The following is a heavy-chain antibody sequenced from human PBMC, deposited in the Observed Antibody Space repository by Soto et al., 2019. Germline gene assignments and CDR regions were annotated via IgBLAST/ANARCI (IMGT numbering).Heavy chain of an antibody. D-gene: IGHD2-21*02. CDR3: ARVKVTAMPFDY. Sequence: QVQLQESGPGLVKPSETLSLTCTVSGGSVSSGSYYWSWIRQPPGKGLEWIGYIYYSGSTNYNPSLKSRFTISVDTSKNQFSLKLSSVTAADTAVYYCARVKVTAMPFDYWGQGTLVTVSS. V-gene: IGHV4-61*01. J-gene: IGHJ4*02. CDR2: IYYSGST. CDR1: GGSVSSGSYY.